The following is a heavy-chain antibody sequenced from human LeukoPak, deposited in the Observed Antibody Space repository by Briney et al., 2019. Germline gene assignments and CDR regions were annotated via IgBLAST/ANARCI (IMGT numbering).Heavy chain of an antibody. V-gene: IGHV3-11*06. Sequence: GGSLRLSCAASGFTFSDYYMSWIRQAPGKGLEWVSYISSSSSYTNYADSVKGRFTISRDNAKNSLYLQMNSLRAEDTAVYYCARGGYYYDSSGHLDVWGQGTTVTVSS. CDR1: GFTFSDYY. CDR3: ARGGYYYDSSGHLDV. J-gene: IGHJ6*02. CDR2: ISSSSSYT. D-gene: IGHD3-22*01.